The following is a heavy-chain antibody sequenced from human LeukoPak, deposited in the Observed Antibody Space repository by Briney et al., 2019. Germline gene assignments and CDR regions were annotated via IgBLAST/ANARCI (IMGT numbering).Heavy chain of an antibody. Sequence: ASVKVSCKASGYTFTNYAITWVRQAPGQGLEWMGWISAYNGNTNYAQKLQGRVTMTTDTSTRTAYMELRSLRSDDTAFYYCARVYCISNSCHPATHWGQGTLVTVSS. CDR3: ARVYCISNSCHPATH. V-gene: IGHV1-18*01. D-gene: IGHD2-2*01. CDR2: ISAYNGNT. J-gene: IGHJ4*02. CDR1: GYTFTNYA.